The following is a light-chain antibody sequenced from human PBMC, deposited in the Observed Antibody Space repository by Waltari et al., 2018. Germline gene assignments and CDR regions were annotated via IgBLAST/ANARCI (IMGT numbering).Light chain of an antibody. V-gene: IGKV1-5*03. CDR2: KAS. Sequence: DIQLTQSPSTLSASVGDRVTITCRASQTINRWLAWHQQKPGKAPKVLVSKASSLESGVSSRFSGRRSGTELTLTINSLQPDDFATYYCQQYDTYPITFGGGTKVEIK. CDR3: QQYDTYPIT. J-gene: IGKJ4*01. CDR1: QTINRW.